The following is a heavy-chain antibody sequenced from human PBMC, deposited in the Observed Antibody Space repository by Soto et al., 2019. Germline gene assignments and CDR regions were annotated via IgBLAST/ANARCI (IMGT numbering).Heavy chain of an antibody. CDR3: ARDFGVLWFGEPYYGMDV. J-gene: IGHJ6*02. CDR2: IYYSGST. V-gene: IGHV4-59*01. CDR1: GGSISSYY. D-gene: IGHD3-10*01. Sequence: PSETLSLTCTVSGGSISSYYWSWIRQPPGKGLEWIGYIYYSGSTNYNPSLKSRVTISVDTSKNQFSLKLSSVTAADTAVYYCARDFGVLWFGEPYYGMDVWGQGTTVTVSS.